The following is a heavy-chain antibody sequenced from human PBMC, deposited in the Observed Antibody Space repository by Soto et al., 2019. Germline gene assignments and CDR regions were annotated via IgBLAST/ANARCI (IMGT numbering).Heavy chain of an antibody. Sequence: ASVKVSCKASGGTFSNYAISWVRQAPGQGLEWMGGIIAKIGNTKYAQKFQGRVTMTTDTSTSTADMELRSLRSDDTAVYYCAREPNYFDYWGQGTLVTVSS. V-gene: IGHV1-18*01. J-gene: IGHJ4*02. CDR1: GGTFSNYA. CDR3: AREPNYFDY. CDR2: IIAKIGNT.